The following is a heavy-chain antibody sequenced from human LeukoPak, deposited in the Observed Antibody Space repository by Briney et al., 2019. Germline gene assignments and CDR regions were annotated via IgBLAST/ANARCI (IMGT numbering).Heavy chain of an antibody. J-gene: IGHJ4*02. CDR2: IYYSETT. Sequence: SETLSRTCTVSGGSISTYYWSWIRQFPGKGLEWIGYIYYSETTNYNPSLKSRVTISVDTSKNQFSLRLSSVTAADTAVYYCARGGTTPTFWGQGTLVTVSS. CDR1: GGSISTYY. D-gene: IGHD1/OR15-1a*01. CDR3: ARGGTTPTF. V-gene: IGHV4-59*01.